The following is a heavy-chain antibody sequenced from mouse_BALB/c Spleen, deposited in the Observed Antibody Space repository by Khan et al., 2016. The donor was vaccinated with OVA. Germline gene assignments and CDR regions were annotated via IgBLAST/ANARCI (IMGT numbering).Heavy chain of an antibody. D-gene: IGHD1-1*01. J-gene: IGHJ3*01. Sequence: VQLQQSGPELMKPGASVKISCRASGYSFTTYYIHWVKQSHGKTLEWIGYIDPFNGGSTYNQKFNDTATLTVDKSSSTAYMPLSSLTSEDSAVYYCTRHGSTSWFAYWGQGTLVTVSA. V-gene: IGHV1S135*01. CDR1: GYSFTTYY. CDR2: IDPFNGGS. CDR3: TRHGSTSWFAY.